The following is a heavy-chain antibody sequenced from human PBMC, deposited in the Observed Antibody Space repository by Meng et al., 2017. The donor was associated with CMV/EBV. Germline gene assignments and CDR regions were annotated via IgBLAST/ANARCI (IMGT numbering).Heavy chain of an antibody. J-gene: IGHJ6*02. CDR2: ISSNSGSII. Sequence: GESLKISCAASGFTFSEYHISWIRQAPGKGLEWVSDISSNSGSIIYYADSVKGRFTISRDNAKNSLYLQMNSLRAEDTAVYYCARDLKGGYCSSTSCYPNYYYYGMDVWGQGTTVTVSS. CDR1: GFTFSEYH. D-gene: IGHD2-2*01. CDR3: ARDLKGGYCSSTSCYPNYYYYGMDV. V-gene: IGHV3-11*04.